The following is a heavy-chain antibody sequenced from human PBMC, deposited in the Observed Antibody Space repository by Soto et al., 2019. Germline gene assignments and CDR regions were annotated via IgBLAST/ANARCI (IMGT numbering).Heavy chain of an antibody. CDR2: MNPDSGNT. CDR1: GGSFSSYI. J-gene: IGHJ6*02. Sequence: ASVKVSCKGSGGSFSSYIVSLVRQATGQGLEWMGWMNPDSGNTGYAQKFQGRVTMTRNTSISTAYMELSSLRSEDTAVYYCARGVFSGHVWGQGTTVTVSS. V-gene: IGHV1-8*01. CDR3: ARGVFSGHV.